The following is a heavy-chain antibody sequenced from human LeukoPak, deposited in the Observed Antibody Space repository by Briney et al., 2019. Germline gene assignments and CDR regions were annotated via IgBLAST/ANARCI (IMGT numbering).Heavy chain of an antibody. J-gene: IGHJ5*02. CDR2: IYHNGAT. CDR1: GDSISNRNC. CDR3: ARGAGGYRFDP. Sequence: SETLSLTCTVSGDSISNRNCWTWVRQPPGKGLEWIGEIYHNGATNYKPSLKSRVTMSADTSKKQFSLILTSVTAADTAVYYCARGAGGYRFDPWGQGTLVTVSS. V-gene: IGHV4-4*02. D-gene: IGHD1-1*01.